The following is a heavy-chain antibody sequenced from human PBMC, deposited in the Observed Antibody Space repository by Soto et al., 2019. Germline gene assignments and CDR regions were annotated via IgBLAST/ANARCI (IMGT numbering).Heavy chain of an antibody. V-gene: IGHV3-48*03. CDR2: ISSSGSTI. J-gene: IGHJ6*02. CDR3: ARVRSGWYGMDV. D-gene: IGHD6-19*01. CDR1: GFTFSSYE. Sequence: GGSLRLSCAASGFTFSSYEMNWVRRAPGKGLEWVSYISSSGSTIYYADSVKGRFTISRDNAKNSPYLQMNSLRAEDTAVYYCARVRSGWYGMDVWGQGTTVTVSS.